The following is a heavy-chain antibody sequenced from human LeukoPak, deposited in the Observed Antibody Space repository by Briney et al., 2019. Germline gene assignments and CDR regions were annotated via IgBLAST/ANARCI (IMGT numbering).Heavy chain of an antibody. V-gene: IGHV4-59*01. CDR2: IYYSGST. CDR1: GGSISSYY. D-gene: IGHD3-16*02. CDR3: ARTSRLGELSVDY. Sequence: SETLSLTCTVSGGSISSYYWSWIRQPPGKGLEWIGYIYYSGSTNYNPSLKCRVTISVDTSRNQFSLKLSPATAADTAVYYCARTSRLGELSVDYWGQGTLVTVSS. J-gene: IGHJ4*02.